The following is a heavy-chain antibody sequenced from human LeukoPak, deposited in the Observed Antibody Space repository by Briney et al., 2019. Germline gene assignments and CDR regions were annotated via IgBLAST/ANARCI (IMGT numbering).Heavy chain of an antibody. CDR3: ARHTSDWYKEGAN. V-gene: IGHV3-7*01. Sequence: GGSMRLSCAGSGFAFSYYWMNWVRQAPGKGLEWVANIKQDGSEKSYVDSVKGRFTISRDNAKNTLYLQMTTLRAEDTAVYFCARHTSDWYKEGANWGQGTPVTVSS. J-gene: IGHJ4*02. D-gene: IGHD6-19*01. CDR2: IKQDGSEK. CDR1: GFAFSYYW.